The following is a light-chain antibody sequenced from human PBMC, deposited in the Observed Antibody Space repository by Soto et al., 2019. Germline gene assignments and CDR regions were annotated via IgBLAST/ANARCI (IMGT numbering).Light chain of an antibody. CDR1: SSNIGSNT. V-gene: IGLV1-44*01. CDR3: AAWDASVNGHVV. J-gene: IGLJ2*01. CDR2: SNN. Sequence: QTVVTQPPSASGTPGQRVTISCSGSSSNIGSNTVNWYQQLPGTAPKVLIYSNNQRPSGVPDRFSGSKSGTSASLAISGLQSEDEAHYYCAAWDASVNGHVVFGGGTKLTVL.